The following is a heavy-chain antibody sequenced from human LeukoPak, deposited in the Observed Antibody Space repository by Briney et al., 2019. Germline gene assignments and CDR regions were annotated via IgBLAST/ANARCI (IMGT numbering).Heavy chain of an antibody. CDR3: ARDKYYAPEY. Sequence: PGGSLRLSCAASGFAFSTYWMHWARQAPGKGLVWVSHINTDGSSTTYADSVKGRFTISRDNAKNTLYLQMNNLRTEDTAVYYCARDKYYAPEYWGQGTLVTVSS. V-gene: IGHV3-74*03. CDR2: INTDGSST. D-gene: IGHD2-2*01. J-gene: IGHJ4*02. CDR1: GFAFSTYW.